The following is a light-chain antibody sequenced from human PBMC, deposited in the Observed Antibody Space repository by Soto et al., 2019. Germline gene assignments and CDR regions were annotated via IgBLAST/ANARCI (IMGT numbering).Light chain of an antibody. Sequence: QSALTQPASVSGSPGQSITISCSGTSSDIGNYDYVAWYQQFPGKTPKLMIYGVSSRPSGVSSRFSGSKSGNTASLTISGLQADDEADYYCCSLTTSHTYVFGSGTKVTVL. J-gene: IGLJ1*01. CDR1: SSDIGNYDY. CDR2: GVS. V-gene: IGLV2-14*01. CDR3: CSLTTSHTYV.